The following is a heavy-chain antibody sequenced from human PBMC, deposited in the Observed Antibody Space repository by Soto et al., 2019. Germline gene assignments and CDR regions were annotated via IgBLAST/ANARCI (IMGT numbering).Heavy chain of an antibody. V-gene: IGHV4-59*01. D-gene: IGHD6-19*01. CDR3: ARVMGGWYLYYFDY. CDR1: GGSISSYY. Sequence: SETLSLTCTVSGGSISSYYWTWIRQPPGRGLEWIGHISYTGITDYNPSLKSRVTISVDTSKNQFYLKLSSVTAADTAVYYCARVMGGWYLYYFDYWGQGTLVTVSS. J-gene: IGHJ4*02. CDR2: ISYTGIT.